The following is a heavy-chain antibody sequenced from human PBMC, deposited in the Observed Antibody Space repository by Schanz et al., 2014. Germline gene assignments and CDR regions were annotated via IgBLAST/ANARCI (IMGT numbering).Heavy chain of an antibody. CDR1: GFSFSDSF. CDR2: MSHSGGVI. J-gene: IGHJ3*01. D-gene: IGHD3-3*01. CDR3: AREQRIFGVTYTDAYDV. V-gene: IGHV3-11*01. Sequence: QMQLVESGGGLVKPGGSLRLSCVASGFSFSDSFMSWIRQTPEKGLEWIAFMSHSGGVIYYAESVRGRFFISRDNAKNSLYLQMKSLRVDDTAVYYCAREQRIFGVTYTDAYDVWGRGTMVTVSS.